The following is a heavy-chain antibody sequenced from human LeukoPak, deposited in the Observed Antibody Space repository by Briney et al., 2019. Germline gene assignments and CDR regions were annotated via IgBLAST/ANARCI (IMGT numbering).Heavy chain of an antibody. V-gene: IGHV1-8*01. CDR2: MNPNSGNT. J-gene: IGHJ4*02. D-gene: IGHD3-10*01. CDR1: GYTFTGYD. CDR3: ARESGFYGSGSRY. Sequence: GASVRVSCKASGYTFTGYDINWVRRATGQGLEWMGWMNPNSGNTGYAQKFQGRVTMTRDTSISTAYMELSSLRSEDTAVYYCARESGFYGSGSRYWGQGTLVTVSS.